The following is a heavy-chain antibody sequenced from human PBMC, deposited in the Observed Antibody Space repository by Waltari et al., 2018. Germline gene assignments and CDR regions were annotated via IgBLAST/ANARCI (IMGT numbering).Heavy chain of an antibody. Sequence: QVQLQESGPGLVRPSETLSLTCDVSGYFINTGFFWGWVRQPPGKGLEWIGNIYYDGTTYYTPSLSHRLMISLDTSKNQFSLRLNFVDVADTAVYYCARQTLGYCTSAACRRLETWGQGILVTVSS. J-gene: IGHJ5*02. CDR2: IYYDGTT. CDR1: GYFINTGFF. CDR3: ARQTLGYCTSAACRRLET. V-gene: IGHV4-38-2*01. D-gene: IGHD2-2*03.